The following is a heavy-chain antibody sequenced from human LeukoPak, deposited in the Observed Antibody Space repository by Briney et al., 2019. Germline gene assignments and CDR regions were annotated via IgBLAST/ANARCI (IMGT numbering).Heavy chain of an antibody. CDR2: ICAYNGNT. CDR1: GYTFTSYG. V-gene: IGHV1-18*01. J-gene: IGHJ5*02. CDR3: ARDQGSSWTNNWFDP. Sequence: ASVKVSCTASGYTFTSYGISWVRQAPGQGLEWMGWICAYNGNTNYAQKLQGRVTMTTDTSTSTAYMELRSLRSDDTAVYYCARDQGSSWTNNWFDPWGQGTLVTVSS. D-gene: IGHD6-13*01.